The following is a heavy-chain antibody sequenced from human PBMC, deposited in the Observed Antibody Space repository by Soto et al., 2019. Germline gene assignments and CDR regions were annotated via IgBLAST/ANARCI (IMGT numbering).Heavy chain of an antibody. CDR3: AHAYGGTSWPNDAFDV. CDR1: GFSLSTDGVG. Sequence: QITLKESGPTLVKPTQTLTLTCTFSGFSLSTDGVGVGWIRQPPGKALEWLALIYWDDDQRYSPSLKTRPTITKDTSKTQVVLTMTNMDTVDTATYYCAHAYGGTSWPNDAFDVWGQGTVVTVSS. J-gene: IGHJ3*01. V-gene: IGHV2-5*02. CDR2: IYWDDDQ. D-gene: IGHD2-2*01.